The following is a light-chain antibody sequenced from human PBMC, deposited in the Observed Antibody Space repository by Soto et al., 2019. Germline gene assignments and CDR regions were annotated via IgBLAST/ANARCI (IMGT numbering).Light chain of an antibody. CDR2: DVS. V-gene: IGLV2-14*03. Sequence: QSVLTQPASVSGSPGQSITISCTGTSSDVGGYNYVSWYQHHPGKAPKLMIYDVSNRPSGVSNRFPGSKSGNTASLTISGLQPEYEADYYCCSYTTSNTRQIVFGTGTKVTVL. CDR3: CSYTTSNTRQIV. CDR1: SSDVGGYNY. J-gene: IGLJ1*01.